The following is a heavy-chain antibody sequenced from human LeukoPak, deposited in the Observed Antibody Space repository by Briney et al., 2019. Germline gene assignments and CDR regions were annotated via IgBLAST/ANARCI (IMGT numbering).Heavy chain of an antibody. CDR3: ARGIVGATIGYFDY. Sequence: GGSLRLSCAASGFTFSSYAMSWVRQAPGKGLEWVSAISGSGGSTYYADSVKGRFTISRDNTKNTLYLQMNSLRAEDTAVYYCARGIVGATIGYFDYWGQGTLVTVSS. V-gene: IGHV3-23*01. CDR1: GFTFSSYA. D-gene: IGHD1-26*01. CDR2: ISGSGGST. J-gene: IGHJ4*02.